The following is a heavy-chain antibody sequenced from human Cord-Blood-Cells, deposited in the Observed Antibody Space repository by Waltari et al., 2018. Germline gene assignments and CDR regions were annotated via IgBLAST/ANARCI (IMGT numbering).Heavy chain of an antibody. J-gene: IGHJ3*02. CDR3: ARGGSGRDAFDI. CDR1: GSTFDDYA. V-gene: IGHV3-43D*03. Sequence: EVQLVESGGVVVQPGGSLRLPCAASGSTFDDYAMHWVRQAPGKGLEWVSLISWDGGSTYYADSVKGRFTISRDNSKNSLYLQMNSLRAEDTALYYCARGGSGRDAFDIWGQGTMVTVSS. CDR2: ISWDGGST. D-gene: IGHD3-10*01.